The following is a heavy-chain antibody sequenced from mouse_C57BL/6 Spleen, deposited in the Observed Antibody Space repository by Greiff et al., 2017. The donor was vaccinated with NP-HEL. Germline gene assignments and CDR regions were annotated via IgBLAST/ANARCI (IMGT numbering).Heavy chain of an antibody. D-gene: IGHD1-1*01. CDR2: INPGSGGT. CDR3: ARDGYYGSSFDV. CDR1: GYAFTNYL. J-gene: IGHJ1*03. V-gene: IGHV1-54*01. Sequence: VQLVESGAELVRPGTSVKVSCKASGYAFTNYLIEWVKQRPGQGLEWIGVINPGSGGTNYNEKFKGKATLTADKSSSTAYMQLSSLTSEDSAVYFCARDGYYGSSFDVWGTGTTVTVSS.